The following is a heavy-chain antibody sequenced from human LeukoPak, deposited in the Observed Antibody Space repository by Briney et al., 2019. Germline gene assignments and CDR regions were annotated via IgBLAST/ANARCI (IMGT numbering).Heavy chain of an antibody. D-gene: IGHD5-12*01. CDR3: AIEHDGATYSNL. Sequence: SETLCLTCTVSGGSISGSYWNWIRQPPGKGLEWIGCIHDSGTTNYNPSLKSRVTISLHTSKNQFSLRLTSVTAADTAVYYCAIEHDGATYSNLWGQGTLVAVSS. CDR2: IHDSGTT. J-gene: IGHJ5*02. CDR1: GGSISGSY. V-gene: IGHV4-59*01.